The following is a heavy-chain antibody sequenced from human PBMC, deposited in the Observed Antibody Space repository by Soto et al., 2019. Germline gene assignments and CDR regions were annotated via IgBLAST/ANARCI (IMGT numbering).Heavy chain of an antibody. CDR2: IWYDGSNK. D-gene: IGHD6-13*01. V-gene: IGHV3-33*01. J-gene: IGHJ4*02. CDR1: GFTFSSYG. Sequence: GGSLRLSCAASGFTFSSYGMHWVRQAPGKGLEWVAVIWYDGSNKYYADSVKGRFTISRDNSKNTLYLQMNSLRAEDTAVYYCARVPWGYSSSWYGLFDYWGQGTLVTVSS. CDR3: ARVPWGYSSSWYGLFDY.